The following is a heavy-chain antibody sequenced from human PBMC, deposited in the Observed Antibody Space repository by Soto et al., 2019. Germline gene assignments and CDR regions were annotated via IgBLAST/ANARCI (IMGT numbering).Heavy chain of an antibody. CDR1: GFTFSNYW. CDR2: INSDETIT. Sequence: GGSLRLSCAASGFTFSNYWMHWVRQSPGKGLVWVSRINSDETITSYADSVKGRFTISRDNAKNTPYLQMSSLRVEDTALYYCVCFECGRTAVVTAMEANDYWGQGTLVTVSS. D-gene: IGHD2-21*02. V-gene: IGHV3-74*01. J-gene: IGHJ4*02. CDR3: VCFECGRTAVVTAMEANDY.